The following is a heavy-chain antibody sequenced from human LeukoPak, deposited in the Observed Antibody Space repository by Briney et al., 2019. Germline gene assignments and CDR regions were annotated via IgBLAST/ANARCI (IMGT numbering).Heavy chain of an antibody. Sequence: SQTLSLTCAISGDSVSSNSAAWNWIRQSPSRGLEWLGRTYYRSKWYNDYAVSVKSRITINPDTSKNQFSLKLSSVTAADTAVYYCARRRSVTPRSVAGQKSFDYWGQGTLVTVSS. CDR3: ARRRSVTPRSVAGQKSFDY. CDR1: GDSVSSNSAA. D-gene: IGHD6-19*01. J-gene: IGHJ4*02. V-gene: IGHV6-1*01. CDR2: TYYRSKWYN.